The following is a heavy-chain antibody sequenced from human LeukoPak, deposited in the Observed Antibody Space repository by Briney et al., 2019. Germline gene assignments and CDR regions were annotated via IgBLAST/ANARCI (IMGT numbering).Heavy chain of an antibody. V-gene: IGHV3-49*03. Sequence: GVSLRLSCTASGFTFGDYAMSWFRQAPGKGLEWVGFIRNKAYGETTEYAASVKGRFTVSRDDSRSIVSLQMNSLKTEDTAIYYCSFCSSTSCYIYAFDIWGQGTMVTVS. CDR2: IRNKAYGETT. CDR3: SFCSSTSCYIYAFDI. CDR1: GFTFGDYA. J-gene: IGHJ3*02. D-gene: IGHD2-2*02.